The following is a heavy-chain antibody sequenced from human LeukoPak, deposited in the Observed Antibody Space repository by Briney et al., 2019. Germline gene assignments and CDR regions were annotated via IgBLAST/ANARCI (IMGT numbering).Heavy chain of an antibody. D-gene: IGHD4-23*01. V-gene: IGHV4-34*01. CDR3: ARDPTTVVTLPYYFDF. J-gene: IGHJ4*02. CDR2: INHRGRT. Sequence: SETLSLTCAVYGGSFSGYHWNWIRQSPEKGLEWIGEINHRGRTNYNPSLASRVSMSVDTSKNQYSLKLSSVTAADTAIYYCARDPTTVVTLPYYFDFWGQGILVTVSS. CDR1: GGSFSGYH.